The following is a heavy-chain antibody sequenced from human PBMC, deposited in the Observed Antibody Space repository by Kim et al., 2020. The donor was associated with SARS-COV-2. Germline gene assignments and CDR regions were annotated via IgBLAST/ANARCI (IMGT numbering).Heavy chain of an antibody. J-gene: IGHJ4*02. V-gene: IGHV6-1*01. CDR2: T. CDR3: ARQFDSRFDS. D-gene: IGHD3-22*01. Sequence: TDYASSVKSRITFNPDTSKNQFSLQLNSVTPEDTAVYYGARQFDSRFDSWGQGTLVTVSS.